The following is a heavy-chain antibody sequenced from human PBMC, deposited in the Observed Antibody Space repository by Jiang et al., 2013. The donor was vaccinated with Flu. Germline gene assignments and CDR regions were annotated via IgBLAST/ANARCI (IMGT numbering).Heavy chain of an antibody. D-gene: IGHD6-6*01. CDR3: ARRGWVERWGRRSSSSFYFDS. CDR2: IYYSGNT. Sequence: GSGLVKPSETLSLTCTASGASTGSKSHYWGWIRQPPGKGLEWIGIIYYSGNTYDNPALKSRVTISVDTSKNQFSLRLNSVTAADTAVYYCARRGWVERWGRRSSSSFYFDSWGQGTLVTVSS. CDR1: GASTGSKSHY. J-gene: IGHJ4*02. V-gene: IGHV4-39*07.